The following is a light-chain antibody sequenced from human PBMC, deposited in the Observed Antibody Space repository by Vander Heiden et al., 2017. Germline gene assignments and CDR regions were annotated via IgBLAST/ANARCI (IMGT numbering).Light chain of an antibody. CDR1: QSVSSY. J-gene: IGKJ4*01. CDR2: DAS. Sequence: VLKQSPATLSLSPGERATLSCRASQSVSSYLAWYQQKPGQAPRLLIYDASNRATGIPARFSGSGSGTDFTLTISSLEPEDFAVYYCQQRSNWPPDTFGGGTKVEIK. V-gene: IGKV3-11*01. CDR3: QQRSNWPPDT.